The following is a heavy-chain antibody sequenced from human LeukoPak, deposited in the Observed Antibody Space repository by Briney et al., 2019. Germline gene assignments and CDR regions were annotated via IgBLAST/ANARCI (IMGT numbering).Heavy chain of an antibody. V-gene: IGHV4-38-2*02. CDR2: IYHSGST. CDR1: GYSISSISSTYY. J-gene: IGHJ4*02. D-gene: IGHD1-26*01. CDR3: ATLTGSLYFDY. Sequence: SETLSLTCTVSGYSISSISSTYYWGWVRQSPGKGLEWIGSIYHSGSTNFNPSLKSRVTMSVDTSKNQFSLKLISVTAADTAVYYCATLTGSLYFDYWGQGTLVTVSS.